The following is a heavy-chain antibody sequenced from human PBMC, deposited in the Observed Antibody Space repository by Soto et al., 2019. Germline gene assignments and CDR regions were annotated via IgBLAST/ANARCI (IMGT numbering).Heavy chain of an antibody. D-gene: IGHD1-26*01. V-gene: IGHV3-30*18. CDR1: GFTFSSYG. J-gene: IGHJ4*02. CDR2: ISYDGGNE. Sequence: QVQLVQSGGGVVQPGRSLRLSCAGSGFTFSSYGIHWVRQAPGKGLGWVALISYDGGNEKYTESVKDRFTISREDSHNVYYLQMSSMRTEDTAMYYCAKDRYSGPYPTDFDYWGQGSLVTVSS. CDR3: AKDRYSGPYPTDFDY.